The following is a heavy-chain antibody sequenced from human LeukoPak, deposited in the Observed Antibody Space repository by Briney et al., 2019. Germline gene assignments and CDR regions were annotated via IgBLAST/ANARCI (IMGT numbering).Heavy chain of an antibody. Sequence: GGSLRLSCAASGFTFSSYSMNWVRQAPGKGLEWVSSISSSSSYIYYADSVKGRFTISRDNAKNSLYLQMNSLRAEDTAVYYCARDGDYYDSSGYRITYYYYGMDVWGQGTTVTVSS. CDR3: ARDGDYYDSSGYRITYYYYGMDV. J-gene: IGHJ6*02. CDR1: GFTFSSYS. CDR2: ISSSSSYI. D-gene: IGHD3-22*01. V-gene: IGHV3-21*01.